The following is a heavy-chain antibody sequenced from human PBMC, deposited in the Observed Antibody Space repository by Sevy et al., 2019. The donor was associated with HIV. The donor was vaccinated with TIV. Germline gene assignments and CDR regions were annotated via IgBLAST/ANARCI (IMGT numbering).Heavy chain of an antibody. CDR1: GYTFAAYY. CDR3: ARGKREEWLLYLDN. CDR2: IYPNGGDT. Sequence: ASVKVSCKTSGYTFAAYYIHWVRQAPGQGPEWLGGIYPNGGDTTYAQKFQGRVTVTMSTSIKTVYMELNRLRSDDTAVYYCARGKREEWLLYLDNWGQGTLVTVSS. V-gene: IGHV1-2*02. J-gene: IGHJ4*02. D-gene: IGHD3-3*01.